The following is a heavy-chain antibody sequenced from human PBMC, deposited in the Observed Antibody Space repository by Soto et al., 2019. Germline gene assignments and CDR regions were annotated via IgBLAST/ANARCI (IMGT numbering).Heavy chain of an antibody. Sequence: QITLNESGPTVVRPTETLTLTCRFSGFSLTTSGVGVGWIRQSPGKAPEWLALIYWADDKRYSASLKSRLTISKGTSKNQVVLTVSDLDPTDTATYYCAHRVLRTVFGLVTTTAIYFDFWGQGTPVAVSS. CDR3: AHRVLRTVFGLVTTTAIYFDF. J-gene: IGHJ4*02. CDR1: GFSLTTSGVG. CDR2: IYWADDK. V-gene: IGHV2-5*02. D-gene: IGHD3-3*01.